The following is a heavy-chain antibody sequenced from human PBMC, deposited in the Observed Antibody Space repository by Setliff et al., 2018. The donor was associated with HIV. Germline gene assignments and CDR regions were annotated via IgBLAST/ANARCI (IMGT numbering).Heavy chain of an antibody. J-gene: IGHJ4*02. CDR1: GGSISSYY. CDR3: ASGEYSYGYRFDY. CDR2: IYYSGST. Sequence: SETLSLTCTVSGGSISSYYWSWIRQPPGKGLEWIGYIYYSGSTNYNPSLKSRVTVSVDTSKNHFSLKLSSVTAADTAVYYCASGEYSYGYRFDYWGQGTQVTVSS. V-gene: IGHV4-59*01. D-gene: IGHD5-18*01.